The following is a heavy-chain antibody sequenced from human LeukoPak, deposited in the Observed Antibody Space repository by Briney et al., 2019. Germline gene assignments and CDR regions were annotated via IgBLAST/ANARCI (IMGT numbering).Heavy chain of an antibody. D-gene: IGHD2-8*01. CDR2: IYPGDSDT. J-gene: IGHJ4*02. Sequence: GESLKISCKGSGYSFANYWIGWVRQMPGKGLEWMGIIYPGDSDTRYSPSFQGQVTISADKSISTAYLQWSTLKASDTAMHYCARRGPNAPFDYWGQGTLVTVSS. V-gene: IGHV5-51*01. CDR3: ARRGPNAPFDY. CDR1: GYSFANYW.